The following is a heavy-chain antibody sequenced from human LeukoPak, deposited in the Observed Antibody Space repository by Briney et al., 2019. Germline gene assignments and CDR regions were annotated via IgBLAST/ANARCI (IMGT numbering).Heavy chain of an antibody. Sequence: GASVKVSCKASGYTFTGYYMHWVRQAPGQGLEWMGWINPNSGGTNYAQKFQGRVTMTRDTSISTAYMELSRLRSDDTAVYYCARQPGIAVAAPGALSGNDYWGQGTLVTVSS. D-gene: IGHD6-19*01. CDR2: INPNSGGT. V-gene: IGHV1-2*02. J-gene: IGHJ4*02. CDR3: ARQPGIAVAAPGALSGNDY. CDR1: GYTFTGYY.